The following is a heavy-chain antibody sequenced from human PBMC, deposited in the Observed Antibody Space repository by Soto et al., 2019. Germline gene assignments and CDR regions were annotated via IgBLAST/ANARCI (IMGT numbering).Heavy chain of an antibody. V-gene: IGHV1-58*01. CDR1: GFTFTSSS. J-gene: IGHJ6*02. CDR2: IVVGSGNT. Sequence: ASVKVSCKASGFTFTSSSVQWVRQARGQRLEWIGWIVVGSGNTNYAQKFQERVTITRDMSTSTAYMELSSLRSEDTAVYYCAAKVVLNGMDVWGQGTTVTVSS. D-gene: IGHD3-10*01. CDR3: AAKVVLNGMDV.